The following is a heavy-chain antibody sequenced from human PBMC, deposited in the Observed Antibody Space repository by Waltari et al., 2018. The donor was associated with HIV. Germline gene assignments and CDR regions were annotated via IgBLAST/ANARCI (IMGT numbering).Heavy chain of an antibody. V-gene: IGHV3-21*01. CDR3: ARQDSSGGNYYYGMDV. D-gene: IGHD3-22*01. J-gene: IGHJ6*02. CDR1: GFTFSSYS. Sequence: EVQLVEPGGGMVKPGGSLRLSCAAPGFTFSSYSMTWVRQAPGKGLEWVSSISSSSIYISYADSVKGRFTISRDNAKNSLYLQMNSLRAEDTAVYYCARQDSSGGNYYYGMDVWGQGTTVTVSS. CDR2: ISSSSIYI.